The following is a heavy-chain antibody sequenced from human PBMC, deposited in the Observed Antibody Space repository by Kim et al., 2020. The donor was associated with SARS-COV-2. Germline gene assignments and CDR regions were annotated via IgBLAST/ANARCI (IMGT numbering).Heavy chain of an antibody. Sequence: SETLSLTCTVSGCSISSGYYWGWIRQPPGKGLEWIGSIYHSGSTYYNPSLKSRVTISVDTSKNQFSLKLSSVTAADTAVYYCASDNSGYYKLGAFDIWGQGTMVTVSS. CDR1: GCSISSGYY. CDR3: ASDNSGYYKLGAFDI. J-gene: IGHJ3*02. CDR2: IYHSGST. V-gene: IGHV4-38-2*02. D-gene: IGHD3-22*01.